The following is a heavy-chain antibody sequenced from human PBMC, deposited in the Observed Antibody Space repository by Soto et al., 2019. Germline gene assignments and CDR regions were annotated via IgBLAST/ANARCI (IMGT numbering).Heavy chain of an antibody. CDR1: GGSISSSSYY. D-gene: IGHD3-10*01. V-gene: IGHV4-39*01. J-gene: IGHJ6*02. CDR3: AKLYGSGSYYYYYGMDV. CDR2: IYYSGST. Sequence: PSETLSLTCTVSGGSISSSSYYWGWIRQHPGKGLEWIGSIYYSGSTYYNPSLKSRVTISVDTSKNQFSLKLSSVTAADTAVYYCAKLYGSGSYYYYYGMDVWGQGTTVTVSS.